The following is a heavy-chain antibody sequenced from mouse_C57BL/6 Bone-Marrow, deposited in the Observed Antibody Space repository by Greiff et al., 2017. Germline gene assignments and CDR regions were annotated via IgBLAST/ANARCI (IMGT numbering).Heavy chain of an antibody. D-gene: IGHD1-1*01. CDR3: VSGVLRYYFDY. V-gene: IGHV1-82*01. CDR1: GYAFSSSW. J-gene: IGHJ2*01. Sequence: QVQLQQSGPELVKPGASVKISCKASGYAFSSSWMNWVKQRPGKGLEWIGRIYPGDGDTNYNVKFKGKATLTADKSSSTAYMQLSSLTSEDSAVYFCVSGVLRYYFDYWGQGTTLTVSS. CDR2: IYPGDGDT.